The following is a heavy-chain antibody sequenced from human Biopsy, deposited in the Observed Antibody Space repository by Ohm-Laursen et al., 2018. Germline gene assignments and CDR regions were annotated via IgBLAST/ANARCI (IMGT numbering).Heavy chain of an antibody. D-gene: IGHD3-22*01. J-gene: IGHJ3*01. V-gene: IGHV4-59*12. CDR2: INDNGNT. CDR1: GGSISSNY. CDR3: ARQFYDNFGPTPFDAFDL. Sequence: TLSLTCNVSGGSISSNYWSWIRQPPGKGLEWIGYINDNGNTNYNPSLKSRVTISVDTSMNQFSLKLKSVTAADTALYFCARQFYDNFGPTPFDAFDLWGQGTLVTVSA.